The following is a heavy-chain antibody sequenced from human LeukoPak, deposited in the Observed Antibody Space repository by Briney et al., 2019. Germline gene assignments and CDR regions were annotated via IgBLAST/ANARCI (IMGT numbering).Heavy chain of an antibody. CDR3: ARPRDTPMVHPSYS. Sequence: SETLSLTCTVSGDSISSSYYYWGWIRQPPGKGPEWIGNVYYSGNTYYNPSLKSRVTISVDTSKNQFSLTVSSATAADTAVYYCARPRDTPMVHPSYSWGQGTLVIVSS. V-gene: IGHV4-39*01. CDR1: GDSISSSYYY. CDR2: VYYSGNT. D-gene: IGHD5-18*01. J-gene: IGHJ4*02.